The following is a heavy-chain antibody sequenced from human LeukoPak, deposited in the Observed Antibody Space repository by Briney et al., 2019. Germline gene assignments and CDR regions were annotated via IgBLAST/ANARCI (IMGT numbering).Heavy chain of an antibody. CDR1: GFSFSDYG. CDR2: IRYDGSNK. CDR3: ATRALIEKSTRPRDYYYMDV. Sequence: GGSLRLSCAASGFSFSDYGMHWVRQAPGKGLEWVTFIRYDGSNKYYADSVKGRFIISGDNSKNTLYLQMDSLKTAYTAVYYCATRALIEKSTRPRDYYYMDVWGKGTAVTVSS. J-gene: IGHJ6*03. V-gene: IGHV3-30*02. D-gene: IGHD1-26*01.